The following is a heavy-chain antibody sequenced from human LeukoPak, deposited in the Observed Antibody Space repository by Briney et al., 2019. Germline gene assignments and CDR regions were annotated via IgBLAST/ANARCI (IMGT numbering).Heavy chain of an antibody. CDR2: INPNSGGT. J-gene: IGHJ4*02. CDR1: GYTFTGYY. Sequence: GASVKVSCKASGYTFTGYYMNWVRQAPGQGLEWMGWINPNSGGTNYAQKFQGRVTMTRDTSISTAYMELSRLRSDDTAVYYCARGRYYYGSGSNPRTDYWGQGTLVTVSS. CDR3: ARGRYYYGSGSNPRTDY. D-gene: IGHD3-10*01. V-gene: IGHV1-2*02.